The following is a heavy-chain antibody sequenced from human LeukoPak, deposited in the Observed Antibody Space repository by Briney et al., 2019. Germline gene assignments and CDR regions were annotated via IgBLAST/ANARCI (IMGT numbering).Heavy chain of an antibody. Sequence: PSETLSLTYAVYGGSFSGYYWSWVRLFPAKGLEWIGEINHTGGTNYNPSLNSRVTISIDASKSQVSLTVNSVTAADTAVYYCARGDYSNNGQIYYSGMDVWGQGTTVTVSS. CDR3: ARGDYSNNGQIYYSGMDV. V-gene: IGHV4-34*01. D-gene: IGHD4-11*01. CDR2: INHTGGT. J-gene: IGHJ6*02. CDR1: GGSFSGYY.